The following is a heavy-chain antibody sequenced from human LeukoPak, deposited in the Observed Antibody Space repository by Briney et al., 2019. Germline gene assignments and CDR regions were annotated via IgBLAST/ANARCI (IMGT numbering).Heavy chain of an antibody. CDR1: GFTFSTYA. CDR2: ISSNGDIT. D-gene: IGHD1-26*01. J-gene: IGHJ4*02. V-gene: IGHV3-64*01. CDR3: ARASAWDIKDY. Sequence: GGSLRLSCAASGFTFSTYAMQWVRQASGKGLEYVSAISSNGDITSYANSVKGRFAISRDNSKNTLYLQMGSLRTEDMAVYYCARASAWDIKDYWGQGTLVTVS.